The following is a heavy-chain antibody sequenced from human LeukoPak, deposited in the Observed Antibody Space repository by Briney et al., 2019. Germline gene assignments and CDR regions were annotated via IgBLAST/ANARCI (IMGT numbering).Heavy chain of an antibody. CDR1: GYTFTSYG. V-gene: IGHV1-18*01. CDR2: ISAYDGNT. D-gene: IGHD3-22*01. J-gene: IGHJ4*02. CDR3: ARGYYDSSGYSLFDY. Sequence: ASVTVSCTASGYTFTSYGISWVRQAPGQGLEWMGWISAYDGNTNYAQKLQGRVTMTTDTSTSTAYMELRSLRSDDTAVYYCARGYYDSSGYSLFDYWGQGTLVTVSS.